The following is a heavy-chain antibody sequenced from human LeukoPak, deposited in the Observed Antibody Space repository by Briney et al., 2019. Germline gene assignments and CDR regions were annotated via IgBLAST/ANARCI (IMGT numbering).Heavy chain of an antibody. D-gene: IGHD3-9*01. J-gene: IGHJ4*02. CDR2: INAGNGNT. Sequence: ASVKVSCKASGYTFTSYAMHWVRQAPGQRLEWMGWINAGNGNTKYSQKFQGRVTITRDTSASTAYMELSSLRSEDTAVYFCEQKPAYDILTGYLDYWGQGTLVTVSS. CDR1: GYTFTSYA. CDR3: EQKPAYDILTGYLDY. V-gene: IGHV1-3*01.